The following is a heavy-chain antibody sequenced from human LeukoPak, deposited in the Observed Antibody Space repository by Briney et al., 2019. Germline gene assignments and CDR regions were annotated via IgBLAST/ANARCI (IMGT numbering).Heavy chain of an antibody. J-gene: IGHJ4*02. CDR3: ARGPEDDTVSHSDY. D-gene: IGHD4-17*01. Sequence: PSETLSLTCTVSGGSISSGGYYWSWIRQHPGKGLEWIGYIYYSGSTYYNPSLKSRVTISVDTSKNQFSLKLSSVTAADTAVYYCARGPEDDTVSHSDYWGQGTLVTVSS. CDR2: IYYSGST. V-gene: IGHV4-31*03. CDR1: GGSISSGGYY.